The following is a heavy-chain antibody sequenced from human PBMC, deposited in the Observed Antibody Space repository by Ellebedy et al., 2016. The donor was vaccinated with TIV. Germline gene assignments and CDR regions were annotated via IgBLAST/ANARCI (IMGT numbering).Heavy chain of an antibody. V-gene: IGHV4-31*03. CDR1: GGSISSGGYY. D-gene: IGHD3-3*01. J-gene: IGHJ5*02. Sequence: SETLSLTCTVSGGSISSGGYYWSWIRQHPGKGLEWIGYIYYSGSTYYNPSLKSRVTISVDTSKNQFSLKLSSVTAADTAVYYCARGPLPSGFWSGKLRIGHWFDPWGQGTLVTVSS. CDR3: ARGPLPSGFWSGKLRIGHWFDP. CDR2: IYYSGST.